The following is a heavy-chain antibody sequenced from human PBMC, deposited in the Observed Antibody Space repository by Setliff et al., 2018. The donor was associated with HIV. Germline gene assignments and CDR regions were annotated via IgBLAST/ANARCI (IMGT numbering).Heavy chain of an antibody. V-gene: IGHV4-61*08. CDR3: ARDLGLMPLASADY. Sequence: PSETLSLTCTVSGDSITNDDYYWGWIRQPPGKGLEWIGSIYFTGSSDNNPSLKSRVTLSVDTSKHQFSLKLSSVTAADTAVYYCARDLGLMPLASADYWGQGTLVTVSS. J-gene: IGHJ4*02. CDR1: GDSITNDDYY. CDR2: IYFTGSS. D-gene: IGHD3-16*01.